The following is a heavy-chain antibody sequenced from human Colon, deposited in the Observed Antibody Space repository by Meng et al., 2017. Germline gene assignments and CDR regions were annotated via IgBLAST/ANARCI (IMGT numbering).Heavy chain of an antibody. CDR2: IYYSGST. CDR1: CVSISSGDYY. V-gene: IGHV4-30-4*01. CDR3: ARVGACSGGSCYFRLFDY. D-gene: IGHD2-15*01. J-gene: IGHJ4*02. Sequence: QVQLQESGPGLVKPSQTLSLTCTVSCVSISSGDYYWSWLRQPPGKGLEWIGYIYYSGSTYYNPSLKSRVTMSVDTSKNQFSLKLSSVTDADTVVYYCARVGACSGGSCYFRLFDYWGQGMLVTVSS.